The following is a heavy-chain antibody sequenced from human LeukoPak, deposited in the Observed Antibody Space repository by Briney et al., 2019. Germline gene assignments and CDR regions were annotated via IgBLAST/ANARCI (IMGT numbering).Heavy chain of an antibody. Sequence: GGPLRLSCAASGFTFSSYSMNWVRQAPGKGLEWVSSISSSSSYIYYADSVKGRFTISRDNAKNSLYLQMNSLRAEDTAVYYCARDRVGIAVAGIDYWGQGTLVTVSS. CDR3: ARDRVGIAVAGIDY. J-gene: IGHJ4*02. V-gene: IGHV3-21*01. D-gene: IGHD6-19*01. CDR1: GFTFSSYS. CDR2: ISSSSSYI.